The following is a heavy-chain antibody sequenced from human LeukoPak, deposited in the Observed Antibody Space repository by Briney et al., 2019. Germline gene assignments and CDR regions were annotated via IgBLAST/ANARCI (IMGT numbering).Heavy chain of an antibody. J-gene: IGHJ5*02. V-gene: IGHV3-30*02. D-gene: IGHD1-14*01. CDR1: GFSFSSSG. CDR2: TRFDDSYK. CDR3: AKSSAGTTWFDP. Sequence: GGSLRLSCAASGFSFSSSGMHWVRQAPGKGPEWVAFTRFDDSYKAYGDSVKGRFTISRDNSKNTLYLQMDSLRSDDMAVYYCAKSSAGTTWFDPWGQGTLVTVSS.